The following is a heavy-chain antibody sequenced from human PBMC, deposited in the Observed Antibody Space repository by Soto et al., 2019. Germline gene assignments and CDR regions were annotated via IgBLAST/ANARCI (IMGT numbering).Heavy chain of an antibody. D-gene: IGHD5-12*01. V-gene: IGHV3-23*01. CDR2: ISGSGST. CDR3: AKVPLRLDHFGY. CDR1: GFTFSNYA. Sequence: EVQLLESGGGLVQPGGSLRLSCAASGFTFSNYAMNWVRQAPGKGLEWVSAISGSGSTYYADSVKGRFTISRDNSKDTVYLPMNSLRAEGKAVYFCAKVPLRLDHFGYWGPGTLVTVSS. J-gene: IGHJ4*02.